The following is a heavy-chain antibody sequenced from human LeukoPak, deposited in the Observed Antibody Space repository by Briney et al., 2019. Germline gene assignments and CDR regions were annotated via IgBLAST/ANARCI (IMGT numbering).Heavy chain of an antibody. J-gene: IGHJ4*02. CDR2: IIPIFDTP. CDR3: ARGGRGRYCSATNCPGV. D-gene: IGHD2-2*01. V-gene: IGHV1-69*01. CDR1: GGIFSSYA. Sequence: GASVTVSCTASGGIFSSYAIIWVRQAPGQGLEWMGDIIPIFDTPNYAQKFHGRLTITADESTSTAYMELSSLRSEDTAVYYCARGGRGRYCSATNCPGVWGQGTLVTVSS.